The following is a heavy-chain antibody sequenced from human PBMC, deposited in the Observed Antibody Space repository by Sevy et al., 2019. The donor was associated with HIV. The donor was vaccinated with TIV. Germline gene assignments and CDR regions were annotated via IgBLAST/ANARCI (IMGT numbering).Heavy chain of an antibody. Sequence: SETRSLTCTVSGGSISSYYWSWIRQPPGKGLEWIGYIYYSGSTNYNPSLKSRVTISVDTSKNQFSLKLSSVTAADTAVYYCARVRTYSSGWYYFDYWGQGTLVTVSS. D-gene: IGHD6-19*01. V-gene: IGHV4-59*01. CDR3: ARVRTYSSGWYYFDY. CDR2: IYYSGST. CDR1: GGSISSYY. J-gene: IGHJ4*02.